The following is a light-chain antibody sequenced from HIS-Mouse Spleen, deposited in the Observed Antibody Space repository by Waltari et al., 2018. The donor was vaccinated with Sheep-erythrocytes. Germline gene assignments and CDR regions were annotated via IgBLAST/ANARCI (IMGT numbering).Light chain of an antibody. CDR3: CSYAGSYNHV. J-gene: IGLJ1*01. CDR2: DVS. Sequence: QSALTQPASVSGSPGQSITISCTGTSSDVGSYNLVSWYQQHPGKAPKLMIYDVSKRPSGVPDRFSGSKSGNTASLTISGLQAEDEADYYCCSYAGSYNHVFATGTKVTVL. V-gene: IGLV2-23*02. CDR1: SSDVGSYNL.